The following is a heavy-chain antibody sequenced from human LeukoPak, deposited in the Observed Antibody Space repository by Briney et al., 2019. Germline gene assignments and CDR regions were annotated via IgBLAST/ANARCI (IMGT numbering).Heavy chain of an antibody. CDR2: IYHSGST. CDR1: GGSISSGGYY. V-gene: IGHV4-30-2*01. CDR3: ARTVFAFDI. Sequence: PSETLSLTCTVSGGSISSGGYYWSWIRQPPGKGLEWIGYIYHSGSTYYNPSLKSRVTISVDRSKNQFSLKLSSVTAADTAVYYCARTVFAFDIWGQGTMVTVSS. J-gene: IGHJ3*02. D-gene: IGHD4-17*01.